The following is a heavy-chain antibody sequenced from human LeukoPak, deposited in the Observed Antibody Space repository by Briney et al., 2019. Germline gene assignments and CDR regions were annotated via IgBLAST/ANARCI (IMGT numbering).Heavy chain of an antibody. CDR1: GFTFSNAW. Sequence: PGGSLRLSCAAYGFTFSNAWMNWVRQAPGKGLEWVGHIKSKTNGGKTDFAAPVKGRFTISRDDSKNTMYLQMNSLKTEDTAVYYCVISPFDPWGQGALVTVSS. V-gene: IGHV3-15*01. J-gene: IGHJ5*02. CDR3: VISPFDP. CDR2: IKSKTNGGKT.